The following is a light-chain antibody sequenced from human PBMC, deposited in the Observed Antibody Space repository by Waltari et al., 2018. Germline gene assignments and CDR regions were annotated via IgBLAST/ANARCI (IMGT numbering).Light chain of an antibody. Sequence: SYDLTQPPSVSVSPGQTATFTCSGDKLGDKFASWYQQRPGQAPLLVIYQDTKRPSGISARFSGSNAGNTATLTISGTQPLDEADYYCQAWDSITVVFGGGTKLTVL. CDR2: QDT. CDR1: KLGDKF. CDR3: QAWDSITVV. J-gene: IGLJ2*01. V-gene: IGLV3-1*01.